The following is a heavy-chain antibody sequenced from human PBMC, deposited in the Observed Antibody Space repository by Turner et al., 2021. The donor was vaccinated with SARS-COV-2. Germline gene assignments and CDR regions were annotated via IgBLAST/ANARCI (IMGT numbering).Heavy chain of an antibody. Sequence: QVQLVESGGGVVQPGRSLRLSCAATGFTFSSYAMHWVRQAPEEGVEGVAVMADDGSNEYYADSVKGRFTIFRDNSKNTLYLQMNSLRAEDTAVYYCARDPSITMLVYFFDYWGQGTLVTVSS. J-gene: IGHJ4*02. CDR3: ARDPSITMLVYFFDY. CDR2: MADDGSNE. V-gene: IGHV3-30-3*01. D-gene: IGHD3-22*01. CDR1: GFTFSSYA.